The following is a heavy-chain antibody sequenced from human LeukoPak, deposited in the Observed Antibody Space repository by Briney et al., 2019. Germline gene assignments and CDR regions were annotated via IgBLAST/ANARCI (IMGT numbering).Heavy chain of an antibody. D-gene: IGHD3-10*01. V-gene: IGHV4-59*01. CDR2: IYYSGST. CDR3: ARSGLWFGELMGY. J-gene: IGHJ4*02. CDR1: GGSISSYY. Sequence: PSETLSLTCTVSGGSISSYYWSWIRQPPGKGLGWIGYIYYSGSTNYNPSLKGRVTISVDTSKNQFSLKLSSVTAADTAVYYCARSGLWFGELMGYWGQGTLVTVSS.